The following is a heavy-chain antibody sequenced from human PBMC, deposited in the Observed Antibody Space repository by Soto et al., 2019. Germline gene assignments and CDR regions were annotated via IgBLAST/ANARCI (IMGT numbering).Heavy chain of an antibody. V-gene: IGHV4-59*01. CDR3: AREGGQTYYHDSSGYLPSYYFDY. CDR2: IYYSGST. J-gene: IGHJ4*02. D-gene: IGHD3-22*01. CDR1: GGSFSGYY. Sequence: SETLSLTCAVYGGSFSGYYWSWIRQPPGKGLEWIGYIYYSGSTNYNPSLKSRVTISVDTSKNQFSLKLSSVTAADTAVYYCAREGGQTYYHDSSGYLPSYYFDYWGQGTLVTVSS.